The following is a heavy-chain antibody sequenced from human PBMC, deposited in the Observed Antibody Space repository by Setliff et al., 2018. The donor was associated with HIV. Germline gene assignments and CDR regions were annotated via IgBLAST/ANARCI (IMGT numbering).Heavy chain of an antibody. CDR1: GGSFSSYY. V-gene: IGHV4-34*01. CDR2: IYHGVST. CDR3: ARETREAVAGSNYYYYYGLDV. D-gene: IGHD6-19*01. J-gene: IGHJ6*02. Sequence: PSETLSLTCAVYGGSFSSYYWSWIRQPPGKGLEWIGEIYHGVSTNYNPSLKSRVTISVDKSKNQFSLKLSSVTAADTAVYYCARETREAVAGSNYYYYYGLDVWGQGTTVTVSS.